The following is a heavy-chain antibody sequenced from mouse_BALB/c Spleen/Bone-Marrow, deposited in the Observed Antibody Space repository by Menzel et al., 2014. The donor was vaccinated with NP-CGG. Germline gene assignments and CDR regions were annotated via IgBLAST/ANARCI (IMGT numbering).Heavy chain of an antibody. D-gene: IGHD2-1*01. CDR3: ARSDGNYDYAMDY. J-gene: IGHJ4*01. Sequence: EVMLVESGGGLVRPGGSRKLSCAASGFTFSSFGMHWVRQAPEKGLEWVAYISSGSSTIYYADTVKGRFTISRDNPKNTLFLQMTSLRSEDTAMYYCARSDGNYDYAMDYWGQGTSVTVSS. CDR1: GFTFSSFG. CDR2: ISSGSSTI. V-gene: IGHV5-17*02.